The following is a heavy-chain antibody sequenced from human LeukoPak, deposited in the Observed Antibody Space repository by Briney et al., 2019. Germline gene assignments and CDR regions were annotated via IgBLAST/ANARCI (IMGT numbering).Heavy chain of an antibody. J-gene: IGHJ4*02. CDR2: IYYSGST. CDR1: GGSISSSSYY. D-gene: IGHD3-3*01. Sequence: SSETLSLTCTVSGGSISSSSYYWGWIRQPPGKGLEWIGNIYYSGSTYYNPSLKSRVTISVDTSKNQFSLKLTSVTAADTAVYYCARGYAIYYDFWSGYLDWGQGTLVTVSS. CDR3: ARGYAIYYDFWSGYLD. V-gene: IGHV4-39*01.